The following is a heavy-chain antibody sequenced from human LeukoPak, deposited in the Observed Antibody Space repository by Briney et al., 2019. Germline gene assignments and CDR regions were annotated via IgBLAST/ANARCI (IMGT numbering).Heavy chain of an antibody. Sequence: GGSLRLSCAASGFTFSSYWMSWVRQAPGKGLEWVSTISVGAEYIFYADSVKGRFTISRDDSNNALYLQMHSLRAEDTALYYCASGPPFLKYFEYWGQGTLITVSS. CDR1: GFTFSSYW. CDR2: ISVGAEYI. J-gene: IGHJ4*02. V-gene: IGHV3-23*01. CDR3: ASGPPFLKYFEY. D-gene: IGHD3-3*01.